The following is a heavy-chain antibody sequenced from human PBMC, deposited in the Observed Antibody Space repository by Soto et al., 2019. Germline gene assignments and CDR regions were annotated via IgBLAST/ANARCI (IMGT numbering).Heavy chain of an antibody. CDR1: GGSISSSSYY. J-gene: IGHJ6*02. D-gene: IGHD3-16*01. V-gene: IGHV4-39*01. Sequence: KSSETLSLTCTVSGGSISSSSYYWGWIRQPPGKGLEWIGSIYYSGSTYYNPSLKSRVTISVDTSKNQFSLKLSSVTAADTAVYFCARVPSPFDFYYAMDVWGQGTTVTVSS. CDR2: IYYSGST. CDR3: ARVPSPFDFYYAMDV.